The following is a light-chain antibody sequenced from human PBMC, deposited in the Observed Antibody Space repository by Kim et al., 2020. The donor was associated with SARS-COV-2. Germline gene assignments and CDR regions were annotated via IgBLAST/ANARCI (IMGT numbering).Light chain of an antibody. Sequence: QSALTQPASVSGSPGQSITISCTGTSSDVGAYNYVYWYQQHTGKAPKVMIYDVNNRPSGVSNRFSGSKSGDTASLTISGLQAEDEADYYCSSYTSSNTLVFGGGTQLTVL. J-gene: IGLJ3*02. CDR1: SSDVGAYNY. CDR2: DVN. CDR3: SSYTSSNTLV. V-gene: IGLV2-14*03.